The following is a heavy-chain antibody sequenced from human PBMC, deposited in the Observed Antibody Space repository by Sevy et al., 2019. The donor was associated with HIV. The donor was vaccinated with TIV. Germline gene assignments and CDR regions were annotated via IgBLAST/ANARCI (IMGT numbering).Heavy chain of an antibody. V-gene: IGHV3-15*01. J-gene: IGHJ6*02. CDR1: GLSFTSAG. D-gene: IGHD2-2*01. Sequence: GGSLRLSCAASGLSFTSAGMSWVRQAPGKGREWVGRIKSKTDGERTDYPAPVRGRFTISRDDSNNTLYLQMNSLETEDTAVYYCTTTLSTAHYMVVWGQGTTVTVSS. CDR2: IKSKTDGERT. CDR3: TTTLSTAHYMVV.